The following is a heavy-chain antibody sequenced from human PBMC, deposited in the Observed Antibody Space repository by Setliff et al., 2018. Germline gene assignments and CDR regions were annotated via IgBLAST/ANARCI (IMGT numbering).Heavy chain of an antibody. Sequence: GASVKVSCKVSGGPFSNYALSWVRQAPAQGPEWMGRNTPVLGTTDYSQKFQDRVTITADESTRTVNMELRSLRSEDTALYYCARGAVNWAAFNIWGQGTLVTVSS. CDR3: ARGAVNWAAFNI. V-gene: IGHV1-69*11. CDR2: NTPVLGTT. J-gene: IGHJ3*02. CDR1: GGPFSNYA. D-gene: IGHD3-16*01.